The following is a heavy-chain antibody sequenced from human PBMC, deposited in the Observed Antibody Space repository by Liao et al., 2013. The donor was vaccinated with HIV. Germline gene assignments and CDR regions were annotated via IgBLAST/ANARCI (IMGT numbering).Heavy chain of an antibody. V-gene: IGHV4-61*02. CDR3: ARAGRHSAPDI. J-gene: IGHJ3*02. D-gene: IGHD3-10*01. CDR2: IYTSGST. CDR1: GGSISSGSYY. Sequence: QVQLQESGPGLVKPSQTLSLTCTVSGGSISSGSYYWSWIRQPAGKGLEWIGRIYTSGSTNYNPSLKSRVTISVDTSKNQFSLKLSSVTAADTAVYYCARAGRHSAPDIWGQGTMVTVSS.